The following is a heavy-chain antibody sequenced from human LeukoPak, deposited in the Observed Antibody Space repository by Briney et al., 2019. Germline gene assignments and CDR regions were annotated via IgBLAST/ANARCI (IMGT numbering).Heavy chain of an antibody. Sequence: PSETLSLTCTVSGYSISSGYYWGWIRQPPGKGLEWIGSIYHSGSTYYNPSLKSRVTISVDKSKNQFSLKLSSVTAADTAVYYCARYSGANWFDPWGQGTLVTVSS. D-gene: IGHD1-26*01. J-gene: IGHJ5*02. V-gene: IGHV4-38-2*02. CDR1: GYSISSGYY. CDR2: IYHSGST. CDR3: ARYSGANWFDP.